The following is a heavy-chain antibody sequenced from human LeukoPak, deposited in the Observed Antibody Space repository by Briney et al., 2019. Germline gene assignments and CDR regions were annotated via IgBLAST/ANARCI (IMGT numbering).Heavy chain of an antibody. CDR3: AKRSPVTELDY. CDR1: GFSFSSSA. D-gene: IGHD4-17*01. J-gene: IGHJ4*02. Sequence: GGSLRLSCAASGFSFSSSAMTWVRQAPGKGLEWVSLISGSDGSTYYADSVKGRFAISRDNSKNTLYLQMNSLRVEDTAVYYCAKRSPVTELDYWGQGTLVTVSS. CDR2: ISGSDGST. V-gene: IGHV3-23*01.